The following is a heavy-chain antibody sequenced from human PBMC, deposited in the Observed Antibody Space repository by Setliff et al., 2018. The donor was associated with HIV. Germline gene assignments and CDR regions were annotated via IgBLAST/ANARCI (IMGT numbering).Heavy chain of an antibody. CDR1: GGSISGTNYV. V-gene: IGHV4-39*07. Sequence: PSETLSLTCTVFGGSISGTNYVWSWIRQTPRKGLEWIGTIHYSGSTYHNPSLESRITISVDTSKNQFFLRLNSVSAADTAVCYCARGLPSVWGQGTLVTVSS. CDR3: ARGLPSV. CDR2: IHYSGST. J-gene: IGHJ4*02.